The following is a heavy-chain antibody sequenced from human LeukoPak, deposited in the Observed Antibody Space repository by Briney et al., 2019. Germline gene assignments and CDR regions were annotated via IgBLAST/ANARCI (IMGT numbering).Heavy chain of an antibody. Sequence: GESLKISCQGFGYSFTSYWIGWVRQIPGKGMEWMGVIYPGDSRIRYNPSFQGQVTISVDTSISTAYLQWVSLKASDTAMYYCACRDLTSTWSFPWGQGTLVTVSS. CDR3: ACRDLTSTWSFP. CDR1: GYSFTSYW. D-gene: IGHD6-13*01. V-gene: IGHV5-51*01. J-gene: IGHJ5*02. CDR2: IYPGDSRI.